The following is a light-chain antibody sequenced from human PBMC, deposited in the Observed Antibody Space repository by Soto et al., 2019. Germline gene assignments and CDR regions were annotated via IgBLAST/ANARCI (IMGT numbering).Light chain of an antibody. V-gene: IGLV1-40*01. CDR3: QSYDNSLSGSWV. CDR2: ANN. Sequence: QPVLTQPPSVSGAPGQGVTISCTGTRSNLGAGYDVHWYQQLPGAAPKLLIYANNKRPSGVLDRFSGSKSGTSASLAITGLQAEDEADYYCQSYDNSLSGSWVFGGGTQLTVL. J-gene: IGLJ3*02. CDR1: RSNLGAGYD.